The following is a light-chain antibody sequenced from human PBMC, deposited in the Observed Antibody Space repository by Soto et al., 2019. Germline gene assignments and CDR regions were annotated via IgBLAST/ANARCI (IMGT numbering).Light chain of an antibody. CDR3: SSYTSSIS. CDR1: SSDVGGYNY. Sequence: QSALTQPASVSGSPGQSITISCTGTSSDVGGYNYVSWYQQHPGKAPKLMIYDVNTRPSGVSNRFSGSNSGNTASLTISGLQAEDEADYYCSSYTSSISFGGGTKLTVL. V-gene: IGLV2-14*01. J-gene: IGLJ2*01. CDR2: DVN.